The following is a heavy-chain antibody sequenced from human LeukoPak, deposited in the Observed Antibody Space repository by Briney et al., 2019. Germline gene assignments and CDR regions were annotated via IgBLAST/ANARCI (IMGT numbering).Heavy chain of an antibody. D-gene: IGHD2-15*01. CDR3: ARWLGYCSGGSCYSSKYYFDY. J-gene: IGHJ4*02. Sequence: GESLKISCKGSGYTFINYWIAWVRQMPGKGLEWMGIIHPSDSDTRYSPSFQGQVTISADKSTSTAYLRWSSLKASDTAMYYCARWLGYCSGGSCYSSKYYFDYWGQGTLVTVSS. V-gene: IGHV5-51*01. CDR2: IHPSDSDT. CDR1: GYTFINYW.